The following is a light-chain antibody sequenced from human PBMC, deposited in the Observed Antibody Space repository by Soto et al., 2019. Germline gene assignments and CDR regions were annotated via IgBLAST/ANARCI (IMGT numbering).Light chain of an antibody. CDR1: SSNIGAGYE. V-gene: IGLV1-40*01. Sequence: QSALTQPPSVSFAAGQRVTISCSGTSSNIGAGYEVHLYQQLPGSAPKLLIQRTTTRPSGVPDRFSGSRSGTSAPLAITGLQADDEADYYCQSYDTTLSRVFGTGTKVTVL. CDR3: QSYDTTLSRV. CDR2: RTT. J-gene: IGLJ1*01.